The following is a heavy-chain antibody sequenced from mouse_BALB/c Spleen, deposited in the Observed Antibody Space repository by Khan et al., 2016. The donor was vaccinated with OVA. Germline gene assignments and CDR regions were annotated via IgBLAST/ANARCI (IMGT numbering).Heavy chain of an antibody. CDR1: GFSLTSYG. CDR2: IWSDGST. D-gene: IGHD2-3*01. V-gene: IGHV2-6*02. Sequence: QMQLEESGPGLVAPSQSLSITCTVSGFSLTSYGVHWVRQPPGKGLEWLVVIWSDGSTTYNSALKSRLSISKDNSKSQVFLKMNSLQPDDTAMYYWARNMGDGYYVDAMDYWGQGTSVTGSS. J-gene: IGHJ4*01. CDR3: ARNMGDGYYVDAMDY.